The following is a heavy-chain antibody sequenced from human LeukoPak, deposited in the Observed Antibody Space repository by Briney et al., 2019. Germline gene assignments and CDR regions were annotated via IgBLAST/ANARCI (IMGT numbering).Heavy chain of an antibody. J-gene: IGHJ5*02. V-gene: IGHV3-48*01. CDR3: ARAGKTAAIQYFDWLVPEFDP. Sequence: GGSLRLSCAASGFTFSSYSMNWVRQAPGKGLEWVSYISSSSSTIYYADSVKGRFTISRDNAKNSLYLQMNSLRAEDTAVYYCARAGKTAAIQYFDWLVPEFDPWGQGTLVTVSS. CDR1: GFTFSSYS. D-gene: IGHD3-9*01. CDR2: ISSSSSTI.